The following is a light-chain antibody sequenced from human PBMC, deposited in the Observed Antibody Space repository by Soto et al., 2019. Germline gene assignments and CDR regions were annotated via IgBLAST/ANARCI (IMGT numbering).Light chain of an antibody. CDR3: QQSYSTPYT. Sequence: DIQMTQSPSSLSASVGDRVTITCRASQSISSYLNWYQQKPGKAPKLLIYAASSLQSGVPSRFSGSGSGTDFTLTISSLQPEDFATYYFQQSYSTPYTFGQGTKLELK. J-gene: IGKJ2*01. V-gene: IGKV1-39*01. CDR2: AAS. CDR1: QSISSY.